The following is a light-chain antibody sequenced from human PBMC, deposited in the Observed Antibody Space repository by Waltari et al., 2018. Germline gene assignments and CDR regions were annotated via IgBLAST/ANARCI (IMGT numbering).Light chain of an antibody. Sequence: QLVLTQSPSASASLGASVKLTCTLSSGHSSNVIAWHQQQPEKGPRYLMKVNSDGSHSKGDESPARFSGSSSGAEHYLTISSLQSEEEADDDCQTGGHGTWVFGGGTKLTVL. CDR2: VNSDGSH. V-gene: IGLV4-69*01. CDR1: SGHSSNV. CDR3: QTGGHGTWV. J-gene: IGLJ3*02.